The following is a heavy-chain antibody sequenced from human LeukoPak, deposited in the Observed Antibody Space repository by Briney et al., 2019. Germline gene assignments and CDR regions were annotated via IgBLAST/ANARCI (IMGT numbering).Heavy chain of an antibody. J-gene: IGHJ4*02. CDR1: GFTFSSYA. Sequence: GGSLRLSCAASGFTFSSYAMSWVRQAPGKGLEWVSAISGSGGSTYYADSVKGRFTISRDNSKNTPYLQMNSLRAEDTAVYYCAKDRPAYDFWSGPIDYWGQGTLVTVSS. V-gene: IGHV3-23*01. D-gene: IGHD3-3*01. CDR2: ISGSGGST. CDR3: AKDRPAYDFWSGPIDY.